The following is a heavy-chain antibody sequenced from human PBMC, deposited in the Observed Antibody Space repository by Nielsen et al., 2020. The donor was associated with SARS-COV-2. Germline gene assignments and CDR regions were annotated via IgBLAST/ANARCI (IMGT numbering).Heavy chain of an antibody. D-gene: IGHD6-19*01. J-gene: IGHJ4*02. CDR3: ASSGWLDY. CDR1: GFSFRDYW. V-gene: IGHV3-74*01. Sequence: GESLKISCAASGFSFRDYWMHWVRQAPGTGLVWVSRINDDGSTTSYADSVKGRFTISRDNAQSSLYLLMNNLRAEDTAVYYCASSGWLDYWGQGTRVTVSS. CDR2: INDDGSTT.